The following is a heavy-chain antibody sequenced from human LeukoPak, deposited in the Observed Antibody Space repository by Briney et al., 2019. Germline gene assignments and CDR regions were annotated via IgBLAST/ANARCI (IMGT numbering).Heavy chain of an antibody. CDR1: VYTFSDYY. D-gene: IGHD6-19*01. CDR3: AREADYYGY. J-gene: IGHJ4*02. Sequence: ASVEVSGKASVYTFSDYYIHWVRQAPGQGDEWMGWINPKSGGRNYAQKFQGRVTMTRDTSISTTYMELSRLRSDDTAVYYCAREADYYGYWGQGTLVTVSS. CDR2: INPKSGGR. V-gene: IGHV1-2*02.